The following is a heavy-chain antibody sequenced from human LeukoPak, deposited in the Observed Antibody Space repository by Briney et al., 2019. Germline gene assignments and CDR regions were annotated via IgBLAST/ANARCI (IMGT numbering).Heavy chain of an antibody. CDR2: IDRSGGST. Sequence: DSLRLSFAASGFSFNIYAMSWVRQAPGKGLEWVAAIDRSGGSTFYADSVKGRFTISKDNSKNTLYLQINSLRVDDTAIYYCARGSHGEHDSWGQGTLVTVPS. J-gene: IGHJ5*01. D-gene: IGHD4-17*01. CDR3: ARGSHGEHDS. V-gene: IGHV3-23*01. CDR1: GFSFNIYA.